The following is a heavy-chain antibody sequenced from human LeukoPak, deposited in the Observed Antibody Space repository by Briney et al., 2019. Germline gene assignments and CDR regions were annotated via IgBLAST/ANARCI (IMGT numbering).Heavy chain of an antibody. V-gene: IGHV4-61*02. Sequence: SQTLSLTCTVSGGSISSGSYYWRWIRQPAGKGLEWIGRIYTSGSTNYNPSLKSRVTISVDTSKNQFSLKLSSVTAADTAVYYCARNRYGDYADYWGQGTLVTVSS. CDR3: ARNRYGDYADY. CDR2: IYTSGST. D-gene: IGHD4-17*01. J-gene: IGHJ4*02. CDR1: GGSISSGSYY.